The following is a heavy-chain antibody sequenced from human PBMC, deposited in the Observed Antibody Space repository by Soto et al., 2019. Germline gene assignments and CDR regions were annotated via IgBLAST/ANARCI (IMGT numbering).Heavy chain of an antibody. Sequence: GGSLRLSCVGSGFSLANFPMNWVRQTPGKGLEWISYISPRGDNIYYTESVKSRFTISRDNARNSLYLQMNSLRDQDAALYYCATGPHPNIGWPYYFESWGKGVRGAVGS. J-gene: IGHJ4*02. D-gene: IGHD6-19*01. CDR3: ATGPHPNIGWPYYFES. V-gene: IGHV3-48*02. CDR2: ISPRGDNI. CDR1: GFSLANFP.